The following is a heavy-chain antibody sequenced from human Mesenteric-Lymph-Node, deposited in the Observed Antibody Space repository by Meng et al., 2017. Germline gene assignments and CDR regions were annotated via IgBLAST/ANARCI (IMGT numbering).Heavy chain of an antibody. Sequence: GESLKISCAASGFTFSSYAMHWVRQAPGKGLEWVSSISSSSSYIYYADSVKGRFTISRDNAKNSLFLQMNSLRAEDTAIYYCARMRIEMASGSAFDIWGQGTMVTVSS. V-gene: IGHV3-21*01. J-gene: IGHJ3*02. CDR2: ISSSSSYI. CDR1: GFTFSSYA. D-gene: IGHD5-24*01. CDR3: ARMRIEMASGSAFDI.